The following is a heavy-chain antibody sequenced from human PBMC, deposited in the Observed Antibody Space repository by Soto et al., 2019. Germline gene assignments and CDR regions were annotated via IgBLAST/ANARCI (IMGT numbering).Heavy chain of an antibody. CDR3: ARDDGGNADRYSYGLDY. V-gene: IGHV1-69*13. J-gene: IGHJ4*02. D-gene: IGHD5-18*01. Sequence: SVKVSCKASGGTFSSYAISWVRQAPGQGLEWMGGIIPIFGTANYAQKFQGRVTITADASTSTAYMELSSLRSEDTAVYYCARDDGGNADRYSYGLDYWGQGTLVTVSS. CDR1: GGTFSSYA. CDR2: IIPIFGTA.